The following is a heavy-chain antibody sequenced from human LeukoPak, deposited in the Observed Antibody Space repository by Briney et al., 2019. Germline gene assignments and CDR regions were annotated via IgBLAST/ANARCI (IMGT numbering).Heavy chain of an antibody. D-gene: IGHD6-19*01. CDR3: ATTLGSGWKFDY. Sequence: GGSLRLSCAASGFTFSNYWMHWVRQAPGKGLVWVSRINSDGINTSYADSVKGRFTISRDNAKNTLFLQMNSLRPDDTAVYYCATTLGSGWKFDYWGQGTLVTVSS. CDR2: INSDGINT. V-gene: IGHV3-74*01. J-gene: IGHJ4*02. CDR1: GFTFSNYW.